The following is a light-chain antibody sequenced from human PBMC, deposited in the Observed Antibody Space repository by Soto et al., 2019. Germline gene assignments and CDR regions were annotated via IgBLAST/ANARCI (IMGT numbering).Light chain of an antibody. CDR2: EVS. V-gene: IGLV2-23*02. CDR3: CSYAGSSTYV. Sequence: QSVLTQPASVPGSPGQSITISCTGTSSDVGSYNLVSWYQQHPGKAPKVMIYEVSKRPSGVSNRFSGSKSGNTASLTISGLQAEDEADYYCCSYAGSSTYVFGTGTKVTV. CDR1: SSDVGSYNL. J-gene: IGLJ1*01.